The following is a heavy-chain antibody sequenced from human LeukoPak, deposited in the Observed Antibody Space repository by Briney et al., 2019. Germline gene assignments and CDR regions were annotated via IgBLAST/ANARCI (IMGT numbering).Heavy chain of an antibody. CDR3: ARSILYSSGSHFDY. D-gene: IGHD6-19*01. CDR2: ISYDGSNK. Sequence: GGSLRLSCAASGFTFSSYAMHWVRQAPGKGLEWVAVISYDGSNKYYADSVKGRFTISRDNSKNTLYLQMNSLRAEDTAVYYCARSILYSSGSHFDYWGQGTLVTVSS. J-gene: IGHJ4*02. CDR1: GFTFSSYA. V-gene: IGHV3-30*04.